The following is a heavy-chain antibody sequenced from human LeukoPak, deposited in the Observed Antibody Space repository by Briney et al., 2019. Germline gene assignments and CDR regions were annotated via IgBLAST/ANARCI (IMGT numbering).Heavy chain of an antibody. Sequence: GGSLRLSCAASGFTFSSYGMHWVRQAPGKGLEWVAFIRYDGSNKYYADPVKGRFTISRDNSKNTLYLQMNSLRAEDTAVYYCAKLRMAAAGLPVDYWGQGTLVTVSS. J-gene: IGHJ4*02. V-gene: IGHV3-30*02. CDR2: IRYDGSNK. D-gene: IGHD6-13*01. CDR1: GFTFSSYG. CDR3: AKLRMAAAGLPVDY.